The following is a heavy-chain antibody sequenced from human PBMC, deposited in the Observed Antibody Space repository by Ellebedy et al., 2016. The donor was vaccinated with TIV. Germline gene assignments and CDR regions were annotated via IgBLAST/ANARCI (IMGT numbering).Heavy chain of an antibody. Sequence: ASVKVSXXASGYIFTNDYIHWVRQAPGQGLEWMGVINPSGGSTSYAQKFQGRVTMSRRTSTRTVYVELSSLTSEDTAVYYCTRVSAEVSSGNWHFDLWGRGTLVTVSS. J-gene: IGHJ2*01. CDR2: INPSGGST. CDR1: GYIFTNDY. V-gene: IGHV1-46*01. CDR3: TRVSAEVSSGNWHFDL. D-gene: IGHD6-13*01.